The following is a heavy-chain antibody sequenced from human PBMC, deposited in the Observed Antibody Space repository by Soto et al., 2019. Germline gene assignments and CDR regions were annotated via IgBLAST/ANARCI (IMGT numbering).Heavy chain of an antibody. CDR2: INPIFDTA. CDR3: ARSFVVVAALDY. CDR1: GGTFSSYA. Sequence: SVKVCCKASGGTFSSYAISWARQAPGQGLEWMGGINPIFDTANYAQKFQGRVTITRDASTSTAYMELSSLRSEDTAVYYCARSFVVVAALDYWGQGTLVTVSS. D-gene: IGHD2-21*02. V-gene: IGHV1-69*05. J-gene: IGHJ4*02.